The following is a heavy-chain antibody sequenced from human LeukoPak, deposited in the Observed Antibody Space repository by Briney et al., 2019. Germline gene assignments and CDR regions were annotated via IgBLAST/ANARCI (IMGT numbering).Heavy chain of an antibody. V-gene: IGHV1-46*01. J-gene: IGHJ5*02. Sequence: GASVKVSCKASGDILSRHYMHWVRQAPGQGLEWMGIINPTGDATTYAQKFQGRVTMTWDMSTSTDYMELSGLTAEDTAVYFCAGDNSVRDTAWWFDPWGQGTLVTVSS. CDR2: INPTGDAT. D-gene: IGHD3-10*01. CDR3: AGDNSVRDTAWWFDP. CDR1: GDILSRHY.